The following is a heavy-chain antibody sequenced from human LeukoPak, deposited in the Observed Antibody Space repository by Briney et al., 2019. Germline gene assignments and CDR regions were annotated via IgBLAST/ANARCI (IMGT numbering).Heavy chain of an antibody. V-gene: IGHV1-2*06. Sequence: ASVKVSCKASGYTFTGYYMHWVRQAPGQGLEWMGRINPNSGGTNYAQKFQGRVTMTRDTSISTAYMELSRLRSDDTAVYYCARDTADFGWLTIDYWGQGTLVTVSS. CDR1: GYTFTGYY. J-gene: IGHJ4*02. D-gene: IGHD3-9*01. CDR2: INPNSGGT. CDR3: ARDTADFGWLTIDY.